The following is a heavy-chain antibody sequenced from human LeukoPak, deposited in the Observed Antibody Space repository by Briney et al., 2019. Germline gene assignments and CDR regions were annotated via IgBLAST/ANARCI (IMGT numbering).Heavy chain of an antibody. V-gene: IGHV3-23*01. CDR2: ISGSGGST. CDR1: GFTFSGYA. CDR3: AKSDRTGSGSYYNDDNLGIDY. J-gene: IGHJ4*02. Sequence: GGSLRLSCAASGFTFSGYAMSWVRQAPGKGLEWVSAISGSGGSTYYADSVKGRFTISRDNSKNTLYLQMNSLRAEVTAVYYCAKSDRTGSGSYYNDDNLGIDYWGQGTLVTVSS. D-gene: IGHD3-10*01.